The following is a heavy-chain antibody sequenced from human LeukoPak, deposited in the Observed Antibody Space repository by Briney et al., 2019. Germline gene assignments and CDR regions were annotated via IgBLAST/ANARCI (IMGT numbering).Heavy chain of an antibody. CDR2: IYHSGST. CDR3: ARDRVAVAGHDAFDI. D-gene: IGHD6-19*01. V-gene: IGHV4-38-2*02. CDR1: GYSISSGYY. J-gene: IGHJ3*02. Sequence: SETLSLTCTVSGYSISSGYYWGWIRQPPGKGLEWIGSIYHSGSTYYNPSLKSRVTISVDTSKNQFSLKLSSVTAADTAVYYCARDRVAVAGHDAFDIWGQGTMVTVSS.